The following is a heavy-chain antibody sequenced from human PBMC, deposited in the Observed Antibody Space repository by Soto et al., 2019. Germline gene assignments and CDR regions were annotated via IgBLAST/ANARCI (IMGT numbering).Heavy chain of an antibody. CDR3: AMANGTYCRPFGY. CDR2: IVPIFDAT. V-gene: IGHV1-69*06. D-gene: IGHD1-26*01. Sequence: PEKVSCKAPGLTFKNYVFSWLRQAPGQGPEWVGGIVPIFDATNYPQKFQGGVTITADRSTSTVYMELSSLRSEDTAVYYCAMANGTYCRPFGYWGQGTRVTLS. J-gene: IGHJ4*02. CDR1: GLTFKNYV.